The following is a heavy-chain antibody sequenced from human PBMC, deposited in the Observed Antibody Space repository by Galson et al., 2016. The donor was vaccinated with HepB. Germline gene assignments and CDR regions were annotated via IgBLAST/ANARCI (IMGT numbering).Heavy chain of an antibody. J-gene: IGHJ3*02. CDR1: GGSFSGYY. Sequence: ETLSLTCAVYGGSFSGYYWSWIRQPPGKGLEWIGEINHSGSTNYNPSLKSRVTISVDTSKNQFSLKLSSVTAADTAVYYCARGYYDILTGIFDIWGQGTMVTVSS. CDR3: ARGYYDILTGIFDI. CDR2: INHSGST. D-gene: IGHD3-9*01. V-gene: IGHV4-34*01.